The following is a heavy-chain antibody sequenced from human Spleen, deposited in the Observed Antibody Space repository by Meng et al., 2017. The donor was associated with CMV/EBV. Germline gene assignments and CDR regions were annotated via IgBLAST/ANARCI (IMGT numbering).Heavy chain of an antibody. J-gene: IGHJ4*02. CDR2: INHSGST. V-gene: IGHV4-34*01. CDR3: ASLRSGGWRDY. CDR1: GGSFSGYY. D-gene: IGHD2-15*01. Sequence: QVQLQLWGAGLCKLCETLSLTCDVYGGSFSGYYWSWIRQPPGKGLEWIGEINHSGSTNYNPSLKSRVTISVDTSKNQFSLKLSSVTVADTAVYYCASLRSGGWRDYWGQGTLVTVSS.